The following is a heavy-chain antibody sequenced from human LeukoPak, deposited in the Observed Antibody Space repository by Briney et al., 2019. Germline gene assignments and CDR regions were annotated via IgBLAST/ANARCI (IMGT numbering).Heavy chain of an antibody. Sequence: PGRSLRLSCAASGFTFSSYAMHWVRQAPGEGLEWVAVISYDGSNKYYADSVKGRFTISRDNSKNTLYLQMNSLRAEDTAVYYCARGDDYGDYWGQGTLVTVSS. CDR1: GFTFSSYA. V-gene: IGHV3-30*04. CDR3: ARGDDYGDY. J-gene: IGHJ4*02. CDR2: ISYDGSNK.